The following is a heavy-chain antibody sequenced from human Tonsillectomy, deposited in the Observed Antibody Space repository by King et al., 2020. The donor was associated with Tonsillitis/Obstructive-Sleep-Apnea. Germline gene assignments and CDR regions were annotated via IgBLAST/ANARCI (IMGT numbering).Heavy chain of an antibody. V-gene: IGHV1-69*01. D-gene: IGHD5-18*01. J-gene: IGHJ4*02. CDR1: GGTFSSYA. CDR2: IIPIFGTA. Sequence: QLVQSGAEVKKPGSSVKVSCKASGGTFSSYAISWVRQAPGQGLEWMGGIIPIFGTANYAQKFQGRVTITADESTSTAYLELSSLRSADTAVYYCARGGRDPARADFDYWGQGTLVTVSS. CDR3: ARGGRDPARADFDY.